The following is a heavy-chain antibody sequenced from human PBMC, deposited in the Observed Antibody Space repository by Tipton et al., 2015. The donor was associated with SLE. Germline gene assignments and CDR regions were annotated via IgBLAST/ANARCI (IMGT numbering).Heavy chain of an antibody. Sequence: TLSLTCTVSGGSISSHYWSWIRQPPGKGLEWIGYIYYSGSADYNPSLKSRVTMSVDMSKNQFSLRLTSVTAADTAVYYCARTLGAIAHTVYDAFDIWGQGKMVTVSS. CDR2: IYYSGSA. J-gene: IGHJ3*02. D-gene: IGHD1-26*01. V-gene: IGHV4-59*11. CDR1: GGSISSHY. CDR3: ARTLGAIAHTVYDAFDI.